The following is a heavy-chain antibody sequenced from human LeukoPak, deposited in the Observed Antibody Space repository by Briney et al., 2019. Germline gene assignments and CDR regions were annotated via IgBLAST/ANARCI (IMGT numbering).Heavy chain of an antibody. CDR3: ARGGGLGYYYYYMDV. D-gene: IGHD3/OR15-3a*01. CDR2: IYYSGNT. J-gene: IGHJ6*03. V-gene: IGHV4-39*01. CDR1: GGSISSYY. Sequence: SETLSLTCTVSGGSISSYYWSWIRQPPGKGLEWIGSIYYSGNTYYNASLKSRVTISVDTSKNQFSLKLASVTAADTAVYYCARGGGLGYYYYYMDVWGKGTTVTISS.